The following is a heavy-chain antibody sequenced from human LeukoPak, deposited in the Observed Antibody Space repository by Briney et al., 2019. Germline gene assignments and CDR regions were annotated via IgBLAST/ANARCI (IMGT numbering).Heavy chain of an antibody. J-gene: IGHJ6*03. D-gene: IGHD2-2*01. V-gene: IGHV3-21*01. CDR3: ARGDIVVVPAATTYYYYYYMDV. CDR1: GFTFSSYS. Sequence: GGSLRLSCAASGFTFSSYSMNWVRQAPGKGLEWVSSISSSSSYIYYADSVKGRFTISRDNAENSLYLQMNSLRAEDTAVYYCARGDIVVVPAATTYYYYYYMDVWGKGTTVTVSS. CDR2: ISSSSSYI.